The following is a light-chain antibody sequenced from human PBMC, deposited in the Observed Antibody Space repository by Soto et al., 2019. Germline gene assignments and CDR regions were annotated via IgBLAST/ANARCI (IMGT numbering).Light chain of an antibody. Sequence: EVVMTQSPAILSVSPGERASLSCRASQSVGNSVAWYQQKPGQGPKLLIFNSSTRASGIPTRFSGSGSGPEFYLTISSLQSEDVALYFCQQYKKWWTFGQGTKVEI. CDR1: QSVGNS. CDR3: QQYKKWWT. V-gene: IGKV3-15*01. CDR2: NSS. J-gene: IGKJ1*01.